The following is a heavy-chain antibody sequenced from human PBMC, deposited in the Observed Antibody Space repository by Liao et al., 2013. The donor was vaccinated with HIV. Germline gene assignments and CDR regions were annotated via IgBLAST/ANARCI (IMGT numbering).Heavy chain of an antibody. CDR2: IYYSGST. V-gene: IGHV4-34*01. J-gene: IGHJ4*02. CDR3: ARDSSLYYFDY. D-gene: IGHD2-21*01. Sequence: QVQLQQWGAGLLKPSETLSLTCAVYGGSFSGYYWSWIRQPPGKGLEWIGYIYYSGSTYYNPSLESRVTISVDTSKNQFSLKLRSVTAADTAVYYCARDSSLYYFDYWGQGTLVTVSS. CDR1: GGSFSGYY.